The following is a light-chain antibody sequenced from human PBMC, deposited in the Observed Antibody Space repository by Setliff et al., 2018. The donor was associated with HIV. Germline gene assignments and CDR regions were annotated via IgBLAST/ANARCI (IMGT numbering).Light chain of an antibody. CDR3: QVWDSSGDHHV. Sequence: SYELTQPPSVSVAPGKTARITCGGNNIGSKSVHWYQQKPGQAPVLVVYDNGDRPSGIPERFSGSNSGNTATLTISRVEAGDEADYYCQVWDSSGDHHVFGTGTKSPS. CDR1: NIGSKS. V-gene: IGLV3-21*03. J-gene: IGLJ1*01. CDR2: DNG.